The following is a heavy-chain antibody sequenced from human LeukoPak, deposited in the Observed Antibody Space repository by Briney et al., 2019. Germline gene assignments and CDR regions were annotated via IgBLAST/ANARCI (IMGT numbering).Heavy chain of an antibody. D-gene: IGHD3-9*01. J-gene: IGHJ6*03. CDR1: GYTFTGYY. Sequence: ASVKVSCKASGYTFTGYYMHWVRQAPGQGLEWMGWINPNSGGTNYAQKFQGRVTMTRDTSISTAYMELSRLRSDDTAVYYCARGGRLRYFDWLSRQNTQYYMDVWGKGTTVTVSS. CDR3: ARGGRLRYFDWLSRQNTQYYMDV. CDR2: INPNSGGT. V-gene: IGHV1-2*02.